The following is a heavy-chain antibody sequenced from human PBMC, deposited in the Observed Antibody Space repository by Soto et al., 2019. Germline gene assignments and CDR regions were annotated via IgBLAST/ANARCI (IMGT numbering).Heavy chain of an antibody. V-gene: IGHV3-15*07. CDR3: TTDAVVVTGTWDRFYYLYGMDV. D-gene: IGHD2-15*01. J-gene: IGHJ6*02. Sequence: EVQLVESGGGLVKPGGSLRLSCAAAGFTFSNAWMNWVRQTPGQGLEWVGRIKSKTDGGTTDYAAPVKGRFTISRDDLKSMLYLQMNSLKTEDTAVYYCTTDAVVVTGTWDRFYYLYGMDVWGLGTTVIVSS. CDR2: IKSKTDGGTT. CDR1: GFTFSNAW.